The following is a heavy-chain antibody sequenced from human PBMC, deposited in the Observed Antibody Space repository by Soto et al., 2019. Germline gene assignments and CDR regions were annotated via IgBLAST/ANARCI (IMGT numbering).Heavy chain of an antibody. CDR1: GFTFSSYS. CDR3: ARSRDWNYAFNYYYYYMDV. D-gene: IGHD1-7*01. CDR2: ISSSSSTI. Sequence: EVQLVESGGGLVQPGGSLRLSCAASGFTFSSYSMNWVRQAPGKGLEWVSYISSSSSTIYYADSVKGRFTISRDNAKNSLYLQMNSLRAEDTAVYYCARSRDWNYAFNYYYYYMDVWAKGTTVTVSS. V-gene: IGHV3-48*01. J-gene: IGHJ6*03.